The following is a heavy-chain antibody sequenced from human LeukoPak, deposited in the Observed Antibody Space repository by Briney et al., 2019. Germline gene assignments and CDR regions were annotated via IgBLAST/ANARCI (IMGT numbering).Heavy chain of an antibody. D-gene: IGHD6-13*01. J-gene: IGHJ4*02. CDR1: GFTFSDYY. CDR2: INHSGST. V-gene: IGHV4-34*01. CDR3: ARLTLLYSSSWYDKDY. Sequence: PGGSLRLSCAASGFTFSDYYMSWIRQAPGEGLEWIGEINHSGSTNYNPSLKSRVTISVDTSKNQFSLKLSSVAAADTAVYYCARLTLLYSSSWYDKDYWGQGTLVTVSS.